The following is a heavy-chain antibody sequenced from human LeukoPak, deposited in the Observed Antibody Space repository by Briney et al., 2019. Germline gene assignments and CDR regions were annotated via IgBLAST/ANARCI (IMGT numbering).Heavy chain of an antibody. D-gene: IGHD3-3*02. V-gene: IGHV1-8*01. CDR1: GYTSTSPD. CDR2: MNPRDNT. J-gene: IGHJ3*02. CDR3: ARYTQHYGFDI. Sequence: ASVKVSCKASGYTSTSPDINWVRQASGRGLEWLGWMNPRDNTGYAQKFQGRVTLTRDKSINTAYMELSSLRSEDTAVYYCARYTQHYGFDIWGQGTMVTLSA.